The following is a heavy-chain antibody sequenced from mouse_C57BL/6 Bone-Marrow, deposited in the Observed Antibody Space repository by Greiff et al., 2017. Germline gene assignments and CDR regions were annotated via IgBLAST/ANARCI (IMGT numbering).Heavy chain of an antibody. Sequence: EVKLLESGHELVKPGASVKISCKASGYSFTDYNMNWVKQSNGKSLEWIGVINPNYGTTSYNQTFKGKATLTVDQSSSTAYVQLNSLTSEDSAFYYCGRKWGVATLAMDYWAQGTSVIVSS. J-gene: IGHJ4*01. V-gene: IGHV1-39*01. CDR2: INPNYGTT. CDR1: GYSFTDYN. CDR3: GRKWGVATLAMDY. D-gene: IGHD1-1*01.